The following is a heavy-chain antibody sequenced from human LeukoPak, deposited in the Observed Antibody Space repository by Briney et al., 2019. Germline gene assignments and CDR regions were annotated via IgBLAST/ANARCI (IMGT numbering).Heavy chain of an antibody. Sequence: PGGSLRVSCVASGLTFSSYWMTWVRQAPGKGLEWLANIKEDGSIQYYLDSVRGRFTISRDNAKTSVYLQLNSLRADDTAVYYCARDVWTGVAVSDYWGQGTLVTVSS. V-gene: IGHV3-7*01. CDR1: GLTFSSYW. CDR2: IKEDGSIQ. J-gene: IGHJ4*02. CDR3: ARDVWTGVAVSDY. D-gene: IGHD6-19*01.